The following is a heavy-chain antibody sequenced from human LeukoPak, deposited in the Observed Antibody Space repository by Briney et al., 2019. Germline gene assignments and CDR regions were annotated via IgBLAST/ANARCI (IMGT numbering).Heavy chain of an antibody. Sequence: GRSLRLSCAASGFTFDDYAMHWVRQAPGKGLEWVSGISWNSGSIGYADSVKGRFTISRDNAKNSLYLQMNSLRAEDTALYYCAKDSVYYYDSSGYSALFDYWGQGTLVTASS. CDR1: GFTFDDYA. J-gene: IGHJ4*02. CDR2: ISWNSGSI. D-gene: IGHD3-22*01. CDR3: AKDSVYYYDSSGYSALFDY. V-gene: IGHV3-9*01.